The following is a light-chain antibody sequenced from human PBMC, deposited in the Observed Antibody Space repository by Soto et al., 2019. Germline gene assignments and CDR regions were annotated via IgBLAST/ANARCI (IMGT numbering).Light chain of an antibody. CDR2: GAS. CDR3: QQYNNWPRT. Sequence: EIVLTQSPATMSLSPGERAPLSCRASQSVSSYLAWYQQKPGQAPRLLIYGASTRATGIPARFSGSGSGTEFTLTISSLQSEDFAVYYCQQYNNWPRTFGQGTKVDI. J-gene: IGKJ1*01. CDR1: QSVSSY. V-gene: IGKV3-15*01.